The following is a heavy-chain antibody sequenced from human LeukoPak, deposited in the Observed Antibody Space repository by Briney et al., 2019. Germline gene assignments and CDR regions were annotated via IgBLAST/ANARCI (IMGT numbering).Heavy chain of an antibody. J-gene: IGHJ3*02. V-gene: IGHV4-34*01. CDR3: ARPTSSWSDDAFDI. Sequence: SETLSLTCAVYGGSFSGYYWSWIRQPPGKGLEWIGEINHSGSTNYNPSLKSRVTISVDTSKNQFSLKLSSVTAADTAVYYCARPTSSWSDDAFDIWGQGTMVTVSS. D-gene: IGHD6-13*01. CDR2: INHSGST. CDR1: GGSFSGYY.